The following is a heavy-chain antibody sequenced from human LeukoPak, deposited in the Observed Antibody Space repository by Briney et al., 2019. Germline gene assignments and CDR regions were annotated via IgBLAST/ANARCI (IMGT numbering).Heavy chain of an antibody. D-gene: IGHD6-25*01. CDR1: GGSISSSSYY. Sequence: PSETLSLTCTVSGGSISSSSYYWGWIRQPPGKGLEWIGSIYYSGSTYYNPSLKSRVTISVDTSKNQFSLKLSSVTAADTAVYYCARDLAAASRTRWFDPWGQGTLVTVSS. J-gene: IGHJ5*02. CDR2: IYYSGST. V-gene: IGHV4-39*07. CDR3: ARDLAAASRTRWFDP.